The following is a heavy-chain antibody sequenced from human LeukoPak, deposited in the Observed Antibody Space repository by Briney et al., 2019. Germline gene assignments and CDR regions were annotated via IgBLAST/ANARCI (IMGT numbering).Heavy chain of an antibody. D-gene: IGHD3-22*01. CDR2: IHPPDSET. CDR3: ARHGYYYDSSGDDAFDI. Sequence: GESLKISCKGSGYIFTGNWIAWVRQMPGKGLELMGIIHPPDSETRYSPSFQGQVTISADKSISTAYLQWSSLKASDTAMYYCARHGYYYDSSGDDAFDIWGQGTMVTVSS. CDR1: GYIFTGNW. J-gene: IGHJ3*02. V-gene: IGHV5-51*01.